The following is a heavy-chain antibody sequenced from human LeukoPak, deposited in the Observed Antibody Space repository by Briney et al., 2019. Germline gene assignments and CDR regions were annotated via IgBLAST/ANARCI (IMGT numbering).Heavy chain of an antibody. J-gene: IGHJ4*02. CDR2: IRSKANSYAT. V-gene: IGHV3-73*01. CDR1: GFTFSGSA. Sequence: GGSLRLSCAASGFTFSGSAMHWVRQASGKGLEWVGRIRSKANSYATAYAASVKGRFTISRDDSKNTAYLQMNSLKTEDTAVYYCTLQGDYYDSSGYNDYWGQGTLVTVSS. D-gene: IGHD3-22*01. CDR3: TLQGDYYDSSGYNDY.